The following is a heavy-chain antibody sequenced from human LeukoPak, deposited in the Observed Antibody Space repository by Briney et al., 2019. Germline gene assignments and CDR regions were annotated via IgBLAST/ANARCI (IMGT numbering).Heavy chain of an antibody. CDR1: GGSISSGGYY. CDR2: IYYSGST. Sequence: TLSLTCTVSGGSISSGGYYWSWIRQHPGKGLEWTGYIYYSGSTYYNPSLKSRVTISVDTSKNQFSLKLSSVTAADTAVYYCARGVGYCSGGSCYSGGNFDYWGQGTLVTVSS. J-gene: IGHJ4*02. CDR3: ARGVGYCSGGSCYSGGNFDY. V-gene: IGHV4-31*03. D-gene: IGHD2-15*01.